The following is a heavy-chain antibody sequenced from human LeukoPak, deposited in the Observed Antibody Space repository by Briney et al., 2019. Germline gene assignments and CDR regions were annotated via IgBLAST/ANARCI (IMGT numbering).Heavy chain of an antibody. D-gene: IGHD3-22*01. J-gene: IGHJ4*02. CDR1: GFTFSSYA. CDR2: ISYDGSNK. Sequence: GGSLRLSCAASGFTFSSYAMHWVRQAPGKGLEWVAVISYDGSNKYYADSVKGRFTISRDNSKNTLYLQMNSLRAEDTAVYYCARGPDYCDSSGYAKFDYWGQGTLVTVSS. CDR3: ARGPDYCDSSGYAKFDY. V-gene: IGHV3-30*04.